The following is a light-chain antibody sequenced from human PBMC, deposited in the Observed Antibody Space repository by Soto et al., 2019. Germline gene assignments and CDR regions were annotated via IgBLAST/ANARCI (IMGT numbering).Light chain of an antibody. Sequence: QSALTQPASVSGSPGQSITISCTGTSSDVGSYNLVSWYQQHPGKAPKLIIYEGDKRPSGVSDRFSVSKSGTSASLAITGLQAEDEGDYYCQSYDSTLSARYVFGTGTKLTVL. CDR3: QSYDSTLSARYV. CDR1: SSDVGSYNL. J-gene: IGLJ1*01. V-gene: IGLV2-14*02. CDR2: EGD.